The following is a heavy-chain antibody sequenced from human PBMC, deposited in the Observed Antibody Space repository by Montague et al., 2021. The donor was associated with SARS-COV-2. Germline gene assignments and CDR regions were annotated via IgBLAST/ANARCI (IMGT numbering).Heavy chain of an antibody. V-gene: IGHV3-9*01. CDR2: ISWDRGDR. CDR3: GKASAGSARWMQSPMDY. Sequence: SLRLSCAASGFIVGDYAMHWVRQRPGKGLEWVSSISWDRGDRSYAASVKGRFSISRDDAKNSLYLQMDSLRPEDTALYYCGKASAGSARWMQSPMDYWGQGTPVIVSS. J-gene: IGHJ4*02. CDR1: GFIVGDYA. D-gene: IGHD5-12*01.